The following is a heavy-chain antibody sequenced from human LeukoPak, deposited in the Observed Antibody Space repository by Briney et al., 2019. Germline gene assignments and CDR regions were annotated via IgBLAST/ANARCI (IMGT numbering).Heavy chain of an antibody. V-gene: IGHV5-51*01. CDR1: GYSFTSYW. Sequence: GESLKISCKGSGYSFTSYWISWVRQMPGKGLEWMGIIYPGDSDTRYSPSFQGQVTISADKSISTAYLQWSSLKASDTAMYYCARTSGVVVPEGPNYYYYYGMDVWGQGTTVTVSS. CDR2: IYPGDSDT. CDR3: ARTSGVVVPEGPNYYYYYGMDV. D-gene: IGHD2-2*01. J-gene: IGHJ6*02.